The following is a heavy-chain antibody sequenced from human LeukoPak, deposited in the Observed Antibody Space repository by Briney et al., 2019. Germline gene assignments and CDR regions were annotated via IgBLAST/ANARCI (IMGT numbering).Heavy chain of an antibody. V-gene: IGHV3-53*01. J-gene: IGHJ4*02. D-gene: IGHD5-24*01. CDR3: ARGAGYNYPYYFDY. CDR2: IYGGGNI. Sequence: GGSLRLSCAASGFTFSSNYMNWVRQAPGKGLEWVSVIYGGGNIYYADFVKGRFTISRDNSKNTLYLQMNSLRAEDTAVYYCARGAGYNYPYYFDYWGQGTLVTVSS. CDR1: GFTFSSNY.